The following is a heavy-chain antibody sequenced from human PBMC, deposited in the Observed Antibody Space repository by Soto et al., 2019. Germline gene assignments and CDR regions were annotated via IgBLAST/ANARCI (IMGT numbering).Heavy chain of an antibody. CDR3: VRFGGAAAGPGDY. J-gene: IGHJ4*02. D-gene: IGHD6-13*01. CDR2: ISSSGTTI. V-gene: IGHV3-48*03. Sequence: VGSLRLSCVASEFTFSSYEMNWVRQAPGKGLEWVSYISSSGTTIYYTDSVKGRFTISRDNAKKSLYLQMNSLRAEDTAVYYCVRFGGAAAGPGDYWGQGTLVTVSS. CDR1: EFTFSSYE.